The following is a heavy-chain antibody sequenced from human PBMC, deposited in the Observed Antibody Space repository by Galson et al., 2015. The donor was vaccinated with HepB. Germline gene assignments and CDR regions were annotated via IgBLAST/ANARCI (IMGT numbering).Heavy chain of an antibody. D-gene: IGHD3-22*01. V-gene: IGHV3-66*01. J-gene: IGHJ4*02. CDR3: ARDHDYYASPGDFDR. CDR1: GFTVSSNY. CDR2: IYSGGST. Sequence: SLRLSCAASGFTVSSNYMSWVRQAPGKGLEWVSVIYSGGSTYYADSEKGRFTISRDNSKNTLYLQMNSLRAEDTAVYYCARDHDYYASPGDFDRWGQGTLVTVSS.